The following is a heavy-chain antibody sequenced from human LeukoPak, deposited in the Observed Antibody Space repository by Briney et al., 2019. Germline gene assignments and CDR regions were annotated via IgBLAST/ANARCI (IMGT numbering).Heavy chain of an antibody. J-gene: IGHJ6*03. V-gene: IGHV3-23*01. Sequence: PRGAPRLSPAPPRVTLRGSAPRRGRPGPRERAGRGFAIFGMGVGTYYPDSVKGRFTISRDNSKNTLYLQMNSLRAEDTAVYYCAKDRGRNSGRITIFSRGYYYMDVWGKGTTVTVSS. CDR1: RVTLRGSA. CDR2: IFGMGVGT. D-gene: IGHD3-3*01. CDR3: AKDRGRNSGRITIFSRGYYYMDV.